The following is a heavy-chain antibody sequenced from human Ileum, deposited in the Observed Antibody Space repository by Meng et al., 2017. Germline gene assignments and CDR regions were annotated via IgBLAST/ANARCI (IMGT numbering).Heavy chain of an antibody. CDR1: GFTFDDYA. CDR3: AKDRYCSYTSCYAGLDY. J-gene: IGHJ4*02. CDR2: ISWDGGST. D-gene: IGHD2-2*01. V-gene: IGHV3-43D*04. Sequence: GGSLRLSCAASGFTFDDYAMHWVRQAPGKGLEWVSLISWDGGSTYYADSVKGRFTISRDNSKNSLYLQMNSLRAEDTALYYCAKDRYCSYTSCYAGLDYWGQGTLVTVSS.